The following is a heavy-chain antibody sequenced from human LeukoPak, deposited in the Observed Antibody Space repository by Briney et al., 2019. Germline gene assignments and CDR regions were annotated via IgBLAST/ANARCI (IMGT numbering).Heavy chain of an antibody. CDR3: AKESFPV. Sequence: GGSLRLSCAASGFTFSSYGMHWVRQAPGKGLEWVAVISCDGSYKNYADSVKGRLTISRDNSKNTLYLEMNSLRAEDTAVYYCAKESFPVWGQGTLVTVSS. CDR2: ISCDGSYK. J-gene: IGHJ4*02. V-gene: IGHV3-30*18. D-gene: IGHD2/OR15-2a*01. CDR1: GFTFSSYG.